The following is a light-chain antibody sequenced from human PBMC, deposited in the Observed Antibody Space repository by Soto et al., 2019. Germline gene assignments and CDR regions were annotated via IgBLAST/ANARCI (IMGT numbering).Light chain of an antibody. CDR2: GAS. CDR1: QSIYSN. J-gene: IGKJ1*01. V-gene: IGKV3-15*01. Sequence: EIVLTQSPATLSLSPGERATLSCRASQSIYSNLAWYQQKPGQAPRLLIYGASTRASGLPARFSGSGSGTEFTLTISSLQSEDFAVYYCQQYNNRLWTFGQGTKVDI. CDR3: QQYNNRLWT.